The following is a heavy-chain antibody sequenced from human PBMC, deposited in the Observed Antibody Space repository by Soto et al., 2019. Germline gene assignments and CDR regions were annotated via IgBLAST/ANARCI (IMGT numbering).Heavy chain of an antibody. CDR3: ARVLTTGTRYYYYGMDV. CDR1: GFTFSSYS. CDR2: ISSSSSTI. J-gene: IGHJ6*02. D-gene: IGHD4-4*01. Sequence: GGSLRLSCAASGFTFSSYSMNWVRQAPGKGLEWVSYISSSSSTIYYADSVKGRFTISRDNAKNSLYLQMNSPRDEDTAVYYCARVLTTGTRYYYYGMDVWGQGTTVTVSS. V-gene: IGHV3-48*02.